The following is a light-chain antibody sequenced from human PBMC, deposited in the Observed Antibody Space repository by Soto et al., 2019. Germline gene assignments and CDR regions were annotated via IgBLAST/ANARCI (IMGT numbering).Light chain of an antibody. CDR3: QQYANSPWP. CDR1: QSVTSNY. Sequence: ESVLTQSPGTLSLSPGQIATLSCRASQSVTSNYLVWYQQKNGQAPRAVIYGASSRDTGLPDRLSGSGSGTDVTHTISRPAPQDLAVYYCQQYANSPWPFGQGAKVEI. CDR2: GAS. V-gene: IGKV3-20*01. J-gene: IGKJ1*01.